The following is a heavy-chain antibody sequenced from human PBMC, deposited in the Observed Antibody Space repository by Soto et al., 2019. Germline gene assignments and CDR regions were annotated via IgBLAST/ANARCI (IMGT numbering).Heavy chain of an antibody. J-gene: IGHJ6*03. CDR2: MNPNSGNT. CDR1: GYTFTSYD. Sequence: QVQLVQSGAEVKKPGASVKVSCKASGYTFTSYDINWVRQATGQGLEWMGWMNPNSGNTGYAQKFQGRVTMTRNTSISTAYMELSSLRSEYTAVYYWARAEQGTSPPLLYYYMDVWGKGTTVTVSS. D-gene: IGHD2-2*01. V-gene: IGHV1-8*01. CDR3: ARAEQGTSPPLLYYYMDV.